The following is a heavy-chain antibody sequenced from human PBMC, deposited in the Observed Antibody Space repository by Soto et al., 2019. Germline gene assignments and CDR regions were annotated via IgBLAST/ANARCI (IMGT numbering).Heavy chain of an antibody. CDR1: GYTFTTYG. V-gene: IGHV1-18*01. J-gene: IGHJ5*02. CDR2: ISAYNGNT. D-gene: IGHD3-22*01. Sequence: ASVKVSCKASGYTFTTYGISWVRQAPGQGLEWMGWISAYNGNTNYAEKIQGRVTMTTDTSTSTAYMELRSLRSDDTAVYYCARARYYYDSSGKKNWFDPWGQGTLVTV. CDR3: ARARYYYDSSGKKNWFDP.